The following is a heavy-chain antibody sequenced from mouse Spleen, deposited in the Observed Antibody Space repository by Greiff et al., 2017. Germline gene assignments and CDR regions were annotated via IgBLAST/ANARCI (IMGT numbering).Heavy chain of an antibody. J-gene: IGHJ4*01. CDR2: INPSTGGT. CDR1: GYSFTGYY. D-gene: IGHD2-3*01. Sequence: VQLKQSGPELVKPGASVKISCKASGYSFTGYYMNWVKQSPEKSLEWIGEINPSTGGTTYNQKFKAKATLTVDKSSSTAYMQLKSLTSEDSAVYYCARFDGLYAMDYWGQGTSVTVSS. CDR3: ARFDGLYAMDY. V-gene: IGHV1-42*01.